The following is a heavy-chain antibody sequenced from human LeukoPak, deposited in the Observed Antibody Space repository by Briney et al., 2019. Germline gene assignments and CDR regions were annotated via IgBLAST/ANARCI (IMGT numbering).Heavy chain of an antibody. V-gene: IGHV1-18*01. D-gene: IGHD1-26*01. J-gene: IGHJ6*02. Sequence: ASVKVSCKASGYTFTSYGISWVRQAPGQGLEWMGWISAYNGNTNYAQKLQGRVTMTTDTSTSTAYMELRSLRSDDTAVYYCATGPLSNSGSYRTYYYYGMDVWGQGTTVTVSS. CDR1: GYTFTSYG. CDR2: ISAYNGNT. CDR3: ATGPLSNSGSYRTYYYYGMDV.